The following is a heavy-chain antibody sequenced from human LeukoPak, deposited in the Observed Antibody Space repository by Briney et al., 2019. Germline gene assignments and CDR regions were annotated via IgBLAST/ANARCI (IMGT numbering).Heavy chain of an antibody. CDR2: FDPEDGET. CDR3: PTVASLVDLWRPFDY. V-gene: IGHV1-24*01. J-gene: IGHJ4*02. CDR1: GYTLTELS. Sequence: APVKVSCKVSGYTLTELSMHWVRQAPGKGLEWMGGFDPEDGETIYAQKFQGRVTMTEDTSTDTAYMELSSLRSEDTAVYYCPTVASLVDLWRPFDYWGQGTLVTVSS. D-gene: IGHD3/OR15-3a*01.